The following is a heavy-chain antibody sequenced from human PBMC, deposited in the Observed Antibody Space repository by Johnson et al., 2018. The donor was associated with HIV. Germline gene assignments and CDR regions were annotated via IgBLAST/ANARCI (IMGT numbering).Heavy chain of an antibody. CDR1: GFTFSSYW. CDR3: ARGGGSYYSGAFDI. V-gene: IGHV3-7*01. CDR2: VKQDGSEK. J-gene: IGHJ3*02. Sequence: VQLVESGGGLAQPGGSLRLSCAASGFTFSSYWMAWVRQAPGKGLEWVANVKQDGSEKNYADSVQGRFTISRDNSKNTVYLQMNSLRVEDTAVYYCARGGGSYYSGAFDIWGQGTMVTVSS. D-gene: IGHD1-26*01.